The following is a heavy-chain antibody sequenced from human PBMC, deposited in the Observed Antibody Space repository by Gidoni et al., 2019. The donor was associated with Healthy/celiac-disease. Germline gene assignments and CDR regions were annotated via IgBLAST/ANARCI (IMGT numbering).Heavy chain of an antibody. J-gene: IGHJ4*02. CDR3: ARGRVYGPSDY. Sequence: QVQLQQWGAGLLKPSETLSLTCAVYGGSFSGYYWSWIRQPPGKGLEWIGEINHSGSTNYNPSLKSRVTISVDTSKNQFSLKLSSVTAADTAVYYCARGRVYGPSDYWGQGTLVTVSS. D-gene: IGHD4-17*01. CDR1: GGSFSGYY. V-gene: IGHV4-34*01. CDR2: INHSGST.